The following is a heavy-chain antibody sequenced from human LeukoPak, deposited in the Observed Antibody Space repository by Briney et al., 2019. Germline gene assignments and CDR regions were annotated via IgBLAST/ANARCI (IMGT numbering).Heavy chain of an antibody. Sequence: PSETLSLTCTVSGGSISSYYWSWIRQPPGKGLEWIGYIYYSGSTNYNPSLKSRVTISVDTSKNQFSLKLSSVTAADTAVYYCARELQIAFSVWGQGTTVTVSS. CDR3: ARELQIAFSV. D-gene: IGHD3-16*01. V-gene: IGHV4-59*12. CDR2: IYYSGST. CDR1: GGSISSYY. J-gene: IGHJ6*02.